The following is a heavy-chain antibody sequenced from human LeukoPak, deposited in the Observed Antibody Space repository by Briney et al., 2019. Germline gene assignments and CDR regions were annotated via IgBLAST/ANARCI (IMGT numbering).Heavy chain of an antibody. CDR3: ASPALSVAAAGTDY. CDR2: INHSGST. D-gene: IGHD6-13*01. Sequence: SETLSLTCTVSGGSISSGDYYWSWIRQPPGKGLEWIGEINHSGSTNYNPSLKSRVTISVDTSKNQFSLKLSSVTAADTAVYYCASPALSVAAAGTDYWGQGTLVTVSS. V-gene: IGHV4-39*07. J-gene: IGHJ4*02. CDR1: GGSISSGDYY.